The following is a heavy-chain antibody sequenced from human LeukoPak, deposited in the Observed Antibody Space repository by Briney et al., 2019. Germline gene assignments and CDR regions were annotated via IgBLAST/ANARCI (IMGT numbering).Heavy chain of an antibody. CDR2: ISGSGGSA. Sequence: GGSLRLSCAASGFTFSTYAMTWVRQAPGKGLEWVSAISGSGGSAYYADSVKGRFTISRDNSKNTLYLQMNSLRAEDTALYYCAKDSTWIQLYYEYWGQGTLLTVSS. J-gene: IGHJ4*02. CDR3: AKDSTWIQLYYEY. D-gene: IGHD5-18*01. CDR1: GFTFSTYA. V-gene: IGHV3-23*01.